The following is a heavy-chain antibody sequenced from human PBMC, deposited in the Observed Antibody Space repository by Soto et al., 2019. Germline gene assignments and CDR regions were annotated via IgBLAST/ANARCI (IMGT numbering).Heavy chain of an antibody. J-gene: IGHJ6*02. CDR1: GGTFSSYA. Sequence: QVQLVQSGAEVKKPGSSVKVSCEASGGTFSSYAISWVRQAPGQGLEWMGGIIPIFGTANYAQNFQGRVTITADDSTSTAYMELSSLRSEDTALYYCARHGDPGSYYYGMDVWGQGTTVTVSS. CDR3: ARHGDPGSYYYGMDV. V-gene: IGHV1-69*12. D-gene: IGHD4-17*01. CDR2: IIPIFGTA.